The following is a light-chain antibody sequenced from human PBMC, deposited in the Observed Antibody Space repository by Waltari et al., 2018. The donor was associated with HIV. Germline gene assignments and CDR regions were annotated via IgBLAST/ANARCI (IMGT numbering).Light chain of an antibody. CDR3: AAWDENLNGL. V-gene: IGLV1-44*01. CDR2: SNN. Sequence: QSVLTQPPSASGTPGQRVTISCSGSSSNIGTNTVHWYQHLPGSAPKLLIYSNNHRPSGVPDRLSASKSGTSASLAISGLRSEDEAEYYCAAWDENLNGLFGGGTKLTVL. J-gene: IGLJ3*02. CDR1: SSNIGTNT.